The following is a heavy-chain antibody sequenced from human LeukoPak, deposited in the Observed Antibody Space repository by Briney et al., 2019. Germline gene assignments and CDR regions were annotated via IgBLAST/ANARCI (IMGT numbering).Heavy chain of an antibody. CDR2: ISGSGGST. CDR3: ARDYDFWSGYSDDAFDI. J-gene: IGHJ3*02. D-gene: IGHD3-3*01. CDR1: GFTFSSYA. Sequence: GGSLRLSCAASGFTFSSYAMSWVRQAPGKGLEWVSAISGSGGSTYYADSVKGRFTISRDNSKNTLYPQMNSLRAEDTAVYYCARDYDFWSGYSDDAFDIWGQGTMVTVSS. V-gene: IGHV3-23*01.